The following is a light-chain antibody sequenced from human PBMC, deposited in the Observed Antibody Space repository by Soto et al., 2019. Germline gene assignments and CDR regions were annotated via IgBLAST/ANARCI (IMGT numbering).Light chain of an antibody. CDR2: EVN. V-gene: IGLV2-8*01. CDR1: SSDVGDYNY. J-gene: IGLJ2*01. CDR3: SSYAGYSNLV. Sequence: QSALTQPPSASGSPGQSVTISCTGTSSDVGDYNYVSWYQQHPGKAPKLMIYEVNKRPSGVPDRFSGSKSGNTASLTVSGLQAGDEADYYCSSYAGYSNLVFGGGTKLTVL.